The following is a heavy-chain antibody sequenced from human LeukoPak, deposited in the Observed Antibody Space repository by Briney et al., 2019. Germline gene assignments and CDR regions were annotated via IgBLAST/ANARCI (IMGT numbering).Heavy chain of an antibody. Sequence: PGGSLRLSCAASGFTFSSYGMHWVRQAPGKGLEWVAFIRYDGSNKYYADSVKGRLTISRDSSKNTLYLQMNSLRAEDTAVYYCAKCIVGATAPFDYWGQGTLVTVSS. CDR2: IRYDGSNK. CDR1: GFTFSSYG. CDR3: AKCIVGATAPFDY. V-gene: IGHV3-30*02. J-gene: IGHJ4*02. D-gene: IGHD1-26*01.